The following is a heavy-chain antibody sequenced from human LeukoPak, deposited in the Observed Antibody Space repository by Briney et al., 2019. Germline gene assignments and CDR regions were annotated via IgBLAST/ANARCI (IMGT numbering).Heavy chain of an antibody. CDR2: IKHDGSEK. Sequence: PGGSLRLSCAASGFTFSSYWMSWVRQAPGKGLEWVANIKHDGSEKYYVDSVKGRFTISRDNAKNSLYLQMNSLRAEDTALYYCARVWLYCSSTSCSEGAFDIWGQGTMVTVSS. CDR3: ARVWLYCSSTSCSEGAFDI. J-gene: IGHJ3*02. CDR1: GFTFSSYW. D-gene: IGHD2-2*01. V-gene: IGHV3-7*03.